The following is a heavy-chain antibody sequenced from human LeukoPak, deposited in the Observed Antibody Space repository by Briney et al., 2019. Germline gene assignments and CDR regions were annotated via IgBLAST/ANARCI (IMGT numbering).Heavy chain of an antibody. J-gene: IGHJ4*02. CDR2: INKNGGT. Sequence: SQTLSLTCTVSSDSISSGDYYWSWIRQPAGKGLEFIGYINKNGGTYYNPPLKSRVSISIDTSKNQFSLKLTSVTAADTAVYFCAREHKSYGDHPYYFDSWGQGTLVTVSS. V-gene: IGHV4-30-4*01. CDR1: SDSISSGDYY. CDR3: AREHKSYGDHPYYFDS. D-gene: IGHD4-17*01.